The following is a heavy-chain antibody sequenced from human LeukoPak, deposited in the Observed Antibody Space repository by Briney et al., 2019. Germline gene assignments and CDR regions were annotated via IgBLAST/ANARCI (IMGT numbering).Heavy chain of an antibody. D-gene: IGHD3-9*01. CDR2: INHSGST. CDR1: GGSFSGYY. CDR3: ARGDYDILTGYPRPFDY. Sequence: SETLPHTCAVYGGSFSGYYWSWIRQPPGKGLEWIGEINHSGSTNYNPSLKSRVTISVDPSKNQISLKLSSVTAADTAVYYCARGDYDILTGYPRPFDYWGQGTLVTVSS. V-gene: IGHV4-34*01. J-gene: IGHJ4*02.